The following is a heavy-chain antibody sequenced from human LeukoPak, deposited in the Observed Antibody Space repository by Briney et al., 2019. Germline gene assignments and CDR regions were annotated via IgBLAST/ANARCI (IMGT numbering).Heavy chain of an antibody. D-gene: IGHD6-19*01. V-gene: IGHV3-23*01. J-gene: IGHJ5*02. CDR2: ISGSGGGT. Sequence: GGSLRLACAASGFTFSSYAMSWVRQAPGKGLEWVSAISGSGGGTYYADSVKGRFTISRDNSKNTLYLQMNSLRAEDTAVYYCAKSAGLAIANWFDPWGQGTLVTVSS. CDR1: GFTFSSYA. CDR3: AKSAGLAIANWFDP.